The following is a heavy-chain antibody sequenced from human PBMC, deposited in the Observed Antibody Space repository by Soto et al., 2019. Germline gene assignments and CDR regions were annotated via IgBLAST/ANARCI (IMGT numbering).Heavy chain of an antibody. Sequence: QVQLVESGGGVVQPGRSLRLSCAASGFTFSSYGMHWVRQAPGKGLEWVAVIWYDGSNKYYADSVKGRFTISRDNSKNTLYLQMNSLRAEDTAVYYCARDVLAYGDPRGYFDYWAREPWSPSPQ. CDR1: GFTFSSYG. J-gene: IGHJ4*02. CDR2: IWYDGSNK. D-gene: IGHD4-17*01. V-gene: IGHV3-33*01. CDR3: ARDVLAYGDPRGYFDY.